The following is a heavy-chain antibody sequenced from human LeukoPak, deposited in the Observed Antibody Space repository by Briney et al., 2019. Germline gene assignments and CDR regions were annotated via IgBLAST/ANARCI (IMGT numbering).Heavy chain of an antibody. D-gene: IGHD3-22*01. CDR3: ARGRYYYDSSGYYYYYYYYGMDV. Sequence: ASVKVSCKASGYTFTSYDINWVRQAIGQGLEWMGWMNPNSGNTGYAQKFQGRVTMTRNTSISTAYMELSSLRSEDTAVYYCARGRYYYDSSGYYYYYYYYGMDVWGQGTTVTVSS. CDR1: GYTFTSYD. J-gene: IGHJ6*02. CDR2: MNPNSGNT. V-gene: IGHV1-8*01.